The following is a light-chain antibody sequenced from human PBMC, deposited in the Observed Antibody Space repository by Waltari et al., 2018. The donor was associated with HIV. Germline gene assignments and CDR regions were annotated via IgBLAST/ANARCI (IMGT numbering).Light chain of an antibody. Sequence: SYELTQTPSVSVSPGQTASITCSGDEVTYKYVCWYQQRPGQFPSLVMYEERKRPAGSPDRFSGSNSGDTATLTISGTQVTDEADYYCQVCDSSPGTVVFGGGTKLTVL. CDR1: EVTYKY. CDR2: EER. J-gene: IGLJ2*01. V-gene: IGLV3-1*01. CDR3: QVCDSSPGTVV.